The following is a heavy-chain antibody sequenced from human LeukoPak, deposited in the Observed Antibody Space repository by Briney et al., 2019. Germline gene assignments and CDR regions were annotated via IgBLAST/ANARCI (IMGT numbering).Heavy chain of an antibody. CDR1: GFTFDDCA. V-gene: IGHV3-9*01. D-gene: IGHD3-10*01. Sequence: GGSLRLSCAASGFTFDDCAMHWVRQVPGEGLEWVAGISWNSGYIDYADSVRGRFTISRDNAKNSLYLQMNSLRAEDTALYYCAKVRMVRGINHFDHWGQGTLVTVSS. J-gene: IGHJ4*02. CDR3: AKVRMVRGINHFDH. CDR2: ISWNSGYI.